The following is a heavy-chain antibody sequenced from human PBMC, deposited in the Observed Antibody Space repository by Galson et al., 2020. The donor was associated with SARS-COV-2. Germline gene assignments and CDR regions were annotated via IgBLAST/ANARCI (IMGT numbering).Heavy chain of an antibody. CDR2: ISCNGDNV. J-gene: IGHJ4*02. D-gene: IGHD6-19*01. CDR3: AKFDGILVGERRAAGEESIRDY. CDR1: GFTFNDYD. V-gene: IGHV3-9*01. Sequence: TGGSLRLSCAASGFTFNDYDMHWVRQAPGKGLESVADISCNGDNVDYADSVKGRFTISRDNAKNSLHLQMNSLTVDDTAFYYCAKFDGILVGERRAAGEESIRDYWGQATLVAV.